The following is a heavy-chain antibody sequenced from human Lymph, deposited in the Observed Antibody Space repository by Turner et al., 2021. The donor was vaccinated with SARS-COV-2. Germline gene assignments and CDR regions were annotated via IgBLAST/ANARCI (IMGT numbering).Heavy chain of an antibody. D-gene: IGHD3-22*01. CDR1: GFTFSSYA. Sequence: EVQLLESGGGLVQPGGSLRLSCAASGFTFSSYAMSWVRQAPGKGLEWVSAISGSGGDTYYADSVKGRFTISRDNSKNTLYLQMNSLRGEDTAVYYCAKGVRGAMIVVVIPYFDYWGQGTLVTVSS. CDR2: ISGSGGDT. J-gene: IGHJ4*02. V-gene: IGHV3-23*01. CDR3: AKGVRGAMIVVVIPYFDY.